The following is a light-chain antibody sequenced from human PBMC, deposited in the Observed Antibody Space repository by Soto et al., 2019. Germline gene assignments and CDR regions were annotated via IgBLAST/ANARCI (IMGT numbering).Light chain of an antibody. Sequence: QSALTQPASVSGSPGQSITISCTGTSSDVGSCNLVPWYQQHPGKAPKLMIYDSSNRPSGVSNRFSGSKSGNTASLAISGLQAEDEADYYCCSYAGSSTFVVFGGGTKLTVL. CDR3: CSYAGSSTFVV. V-gene: IGLV2-23*03. CDR1: SSDVGSCNL. J-gene: IGLJ2*01. CDR2: DSS.